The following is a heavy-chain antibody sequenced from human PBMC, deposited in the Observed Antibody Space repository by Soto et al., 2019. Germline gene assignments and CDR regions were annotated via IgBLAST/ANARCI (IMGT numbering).Heavy chain of an antibody. V-gene: IGHV3-23*01. CDR3: ATVHSTSRSFDY. D-gene: IGHD6-6*01. J-gene: IGHJ4*02. Sequence: PWWSLRLSCSASVFTCSIYAMSWCRQAPGKGLEWVSTTGGSGRTTYYADSVKGRFTVSRDNSKNTLDLQMSGLRAEDTAVYYCATVHSTSRSFDYWGQGTLVTVSS. CDR1: VFTCSIYA. CDR2: TGGSGRTT.